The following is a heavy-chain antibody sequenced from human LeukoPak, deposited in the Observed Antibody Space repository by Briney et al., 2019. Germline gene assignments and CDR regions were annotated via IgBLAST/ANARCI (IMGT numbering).Heavy chain of an antibody. CDR1: GFTFSSYA. CDR2: ISGSGGST. J-gene: IGHJ4*02. V-gene: IGHV3-23*01. D-gene: IGHD2-2*01. CDR3: GKDPGPKVPTFRPRWTHY. Sequence: GGSLRLSCAASGFTFSSYAMSWVRQAPGKGLEWVSAISGSGGSTYYADSVKGRFTISRDNSKNTLYLQMSSLRVEDTAVYYWGKDPGPKVPTFRPRWTHYWGQEPLVTVPP.